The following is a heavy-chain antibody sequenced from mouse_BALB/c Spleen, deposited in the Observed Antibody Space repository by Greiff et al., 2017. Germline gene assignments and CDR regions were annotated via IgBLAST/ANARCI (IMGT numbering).Heavy chain of an antibody. CDR3: AREEKRYGNGFAY. CDR2: ISYSGST. Sequence: VQLKESGPSLVKPSQTLSLTCSVTGDSITSGYWNWIRKFPGNKLEYMGYISYSGSTYYNPSLKSRISITRDTSKNQYYLQLNSVTTEDTATYYCAREEKRYGNGFAYWGQGTLVTVSA. V-gene: IGHV3-8*02. D-gene: IGHD2-10*02. J-gene: IGHJ3*01. CDR1: GDSITSGY.